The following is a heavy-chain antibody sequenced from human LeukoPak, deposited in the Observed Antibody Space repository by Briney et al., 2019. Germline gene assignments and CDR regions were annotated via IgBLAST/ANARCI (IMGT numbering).Heavy chain of an antibody. CDR3: VRDNPRCCGVVPANIDDY. J-gene: IGHJ4*02. D-gene: IGHD2-15*01. CDR1: GFIFSRDS. Sequence: GGSLRLSCAASGFIFSRDSMNWVRQASGRGLEWVSYINGGGSPIFYADSVRGRFTISRDNAKNSLYLQMNSLRAEDTAVYYCVRDNPRCCGVVPANIDDYWGQGTLVTVSS. CDR2: INGGGSPI. V-gene: IGHV3-48*01.